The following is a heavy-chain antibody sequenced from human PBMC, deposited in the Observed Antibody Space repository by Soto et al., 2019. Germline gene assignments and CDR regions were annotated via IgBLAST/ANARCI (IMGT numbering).Heavy chain of an antibody. CDR1: GFIFSGYW. D-gene: IGHD3-10*01. V-gene: IGHV3-74*03. J-gene: IGHJ4*02. Sequence: VQLVESGGGLVQPGGSLRLSCAASGFIFSGYWMHWVRRAPGKGLVWVSRINSDGSSTTYADSVKGRFTISRDNAKNTMYLQMNRLRAEDTAVYYCARLLGGSGSFIDYWGQGTLVTVSS. CDR2: INSDGSST. CDR3: ARLLGGSGSFIDY.